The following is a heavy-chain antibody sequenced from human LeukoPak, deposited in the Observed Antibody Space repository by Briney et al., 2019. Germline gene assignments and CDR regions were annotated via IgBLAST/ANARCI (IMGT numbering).Heavy chain of an antibody. D-gene: IGHD1-20*01. V-gene: IGHV1-58*02. Sequence: SVKVSCKASGFTFTSSAMQWVRQARGQRLEWIGWIVVGSGNTNYAQKFQERVTMTRDTSISTAYMELSRLRSDDTAVYYCAPITGRHFDYWGQGTLVTVSS. CDR3: APITGRHFDY. CDR2: IVVGSGNT. J-gene: IGHJ4*02. CDR1: GFTFTSSA.